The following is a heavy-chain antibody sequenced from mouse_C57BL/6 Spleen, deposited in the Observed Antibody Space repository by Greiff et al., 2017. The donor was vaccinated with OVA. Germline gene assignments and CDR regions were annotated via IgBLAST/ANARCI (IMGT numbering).Heavy chain of an antibody. J-gene: IGHJ4*01. CDR2: IWSGGST. V-gene: IGHV2-2*01. CDR1: GFSFTSYG. CDR3: ARKDSNTRAMDY. Sequence: QVQLQQSGPGLVQPSQCLSITCTVSGFSFTSYGVHWVSQSPGRGLEWLGVIWSGGSTDSNAAFISSLSIIKDNSKSQVFFKMSSLQADDTAIYYCARKDSNTRAMDYWGQGTSVTVSS. D-gene: IGHD2-5*01.